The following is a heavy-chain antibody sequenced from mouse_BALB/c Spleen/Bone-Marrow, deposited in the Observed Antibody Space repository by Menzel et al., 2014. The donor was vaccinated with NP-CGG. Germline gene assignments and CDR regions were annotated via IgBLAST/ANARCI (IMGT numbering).Heavy chain of an antibody. CDR1: GFTFSSYY. V-gene: IGHV5-6-2*01. CDR2: INSNGGST. CDR3: ARLGNDDAMDY. D-gene: IGHD2-12*01. Sequence: EVKLQESGGGLVKLGGSLKLSCAASGFTFSSYYMSWVRQTPEKRLELVAAINSNGGSTYYPDTVKGLFTISRDNAKNTLYLQMSSLKSEDTALYYCARLGNDDAMDYWGQGTSVTVSS. J-gene: IGHJ4*01.